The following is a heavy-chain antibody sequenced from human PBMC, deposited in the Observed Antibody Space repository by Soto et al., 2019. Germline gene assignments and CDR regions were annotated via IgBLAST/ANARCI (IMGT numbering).Heavy chain of an antibody. J-gene: IGHJ5*02. CDR2: FDYEDGEG. D-gene: IGHD3-22*01. CDR1: GYTLTELS. V-gene: IGHV1-24*01. Sequence: ASVKVSCKVSGYTLTELSIHWVRQAPGEGPEWMGGFDYEDGEGIYPQKFRGRVTMTEDTSTHTAFMRLSSLRSEDTAVYYCARPIQYYYDSSGQSAWFDPWGQGTLVTVSS. CDR3: ARPIQYYYDSSGQSAWFDP.